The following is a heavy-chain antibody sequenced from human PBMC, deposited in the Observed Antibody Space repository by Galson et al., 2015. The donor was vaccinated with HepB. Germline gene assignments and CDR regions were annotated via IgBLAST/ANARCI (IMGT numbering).Heavy chain of an antibody. J-gene: IGHJ4*02. D-gene: IGHD3-10*01. V-gene: IGHV3-15*07. CDR1: GFTFSNAW. Sequence: SLRLSCAASGFTFSNAWMNWVRQAPGKGLEWVGRVKAYTDGETTDYAAPVKGRFTISRDDSKNTLYLQMNSLGAEDTAVYYCAKAPTMVRGVKHFDYWGQGTLVTVSS. CDR3: AKAPTMVRGVKHFDY. CDR2: VKAYTDGETT.